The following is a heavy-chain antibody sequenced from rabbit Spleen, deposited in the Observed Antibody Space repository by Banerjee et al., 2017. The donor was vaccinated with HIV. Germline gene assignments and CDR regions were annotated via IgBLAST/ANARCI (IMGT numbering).Heavy chain of an antibody. CDR3: ARDAGILPYIDVYFNL. D-gene: IGHD4-2*01. CDR2: IYTGNAKT. V-gene: IGHV1S45*01. Sequence: QEQLVESGGGLVKAGGTLTLTCKASGVSFTSSSYMCWVHQAPGKGLEWIGCIYTGNAKTYYAGWAKGRFTISKASSTTVTLQMTSLTAADTATYFCARDAGILPYIDVYFNLWGQGTLVTVS. CDR1: GVSFTSSSY. J-gene: IGHJ4*01.